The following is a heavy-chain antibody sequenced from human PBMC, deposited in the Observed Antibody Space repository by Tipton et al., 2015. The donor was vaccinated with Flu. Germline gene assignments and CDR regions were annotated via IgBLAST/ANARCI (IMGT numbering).Heavy chain of an antibody. D-gene: IGHD5-24*01. V-gene: IGHV4-38-2*02. J-gene: IGHJ4*02. CDR1: GYSISSGFY. CDR2: IYHSGST. CDR3: ARGDGYNFDY. Sequence: TLSLTCTVSGYSISSGFYWGWIRQPPGKGLEWIGNIYHSGSTFYNPSLKSRVTISVDTSKNQFSLKLGSVTAADTAVYCCARGDGYNFDYWGQGTLVTGSS.